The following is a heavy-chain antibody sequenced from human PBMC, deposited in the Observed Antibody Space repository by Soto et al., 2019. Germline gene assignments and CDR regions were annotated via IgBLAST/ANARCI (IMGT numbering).Heavy chain of an antibody. CDR1: GGSMDTVGFY. J-gene: IGHJ4*02. CDR3: ARSPRRYSSGWYDYFDY. CDR2: IYDSGST. D-gene: IGHD6-19*01. Sequence: QVQLQESGPGLVKPSQTLSLTCTVSGGSMDTVGFYWAWIRQHPGKGLEWIGYIYDSGSTYYNPSLVSRVSISVDTSKKHFSLRLNSVTAADTAVYYCARSPRRYSSGWYDYFDYWGQGTLVPVSS. V-gene: IGHV4-31*03.